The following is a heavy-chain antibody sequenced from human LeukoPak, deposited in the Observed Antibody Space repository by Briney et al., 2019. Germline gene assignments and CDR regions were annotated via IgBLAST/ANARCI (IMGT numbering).Heavy chain of an antibody. CDR3: ARVSLVRGAPDYYFDY. CDR2: FYYSGST. Sequence: SETLSLTCTVSGASITNTSYYWAWIRQPPGKGLEWIGCFYYSGSTYYNPSLKSRATISVDTSKNQFSLRLSSVTAADAAVYYCARVSLVRGAPDYYFDYWGQGTLVTVSS. V-gene: IGHV4-39*07. D-gene: IGHD3-10*01. CDR1: GASITNTSYY. J-gene: IGHJ4*02.